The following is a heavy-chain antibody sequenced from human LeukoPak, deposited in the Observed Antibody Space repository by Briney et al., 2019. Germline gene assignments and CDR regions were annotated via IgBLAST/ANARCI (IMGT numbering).Heavy chain of an antibody. CDR1: GFTFSSYG. D-gene: IGHD3-22*01. J-gene: IGHJ4*02. CDR3: AKDRHYYDSSGYYTY. Sequence: GGSLRLSCAASGFTFSSYGMHWVRQAPGKGLEWVAFIRYDGSNKYYADSVKGRFTISRDNSKNTLYLQMNSLRAEDTAVYYCAKDRHYYDSSGYYTYWGRGTLVTASS. V-gene: IGHV3-30*02. CDR2: IRYDGSNK.